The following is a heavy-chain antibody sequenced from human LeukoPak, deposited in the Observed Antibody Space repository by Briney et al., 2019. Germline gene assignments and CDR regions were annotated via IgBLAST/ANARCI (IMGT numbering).Heavy chain of an antibody. D-gene: IGHD2-2*01. J-gene: IGHJ4*02. CDR1: GFTFTKYW. V-gene: IGHV3-7*01. CDR3: ARGLDCRSTSCYLDN. Sequence: GGALRLSCAASGFTFTKYWMTWVRQAPGKGLEWVANIKQDGSEKFYVESVKGRFTISRDNAKNSLDLQINSLGAEDTAMYYCARGLDCRSTSCYLDNWGQGTLVTVSS. CDR2: IKQDGSEK.